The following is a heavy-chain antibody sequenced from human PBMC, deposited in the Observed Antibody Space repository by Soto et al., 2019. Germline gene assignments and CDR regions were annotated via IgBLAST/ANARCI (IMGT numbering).Heavy chain of an antibody. CDR1: GGAFSSYA. V-gene: IGHV1-69*13. J-gene: IGHJ5*02. Sequence: GASVKVSCKASGGAFSSYAISWVRQAPGQGLEWMGGIIPIFGTANYAQKFQGRVTITADESTSTAYMELSSLRSEDTAVYYCARLGIISQGWFDPRGQGTLVTVSS. CDR3: ARLGIISQGWFDP. CDR2: IIPIFGTA.